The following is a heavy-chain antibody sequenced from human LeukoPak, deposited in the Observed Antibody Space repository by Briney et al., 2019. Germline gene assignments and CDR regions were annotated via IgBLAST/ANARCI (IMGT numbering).Heavy chain of an antibody. CDR1: GGTFSSYA. V-gene: IGHV1-69*06. D-gene: IGHD3-10*01. J-gene: IGHJ4*02. Sequence: ASVKVSCKASGGTFSSYAISWVRQAPGQGLEWMGRIIPIFGTTNYAQKFQGRVTITADKTTNTAYMDLGSLRSEDTAVYYCARAGQISTGAYFDYWGQGTLVTVSS. CDR3: ARAGQISTGAYFDY. CDR2: IIPIFGTT.